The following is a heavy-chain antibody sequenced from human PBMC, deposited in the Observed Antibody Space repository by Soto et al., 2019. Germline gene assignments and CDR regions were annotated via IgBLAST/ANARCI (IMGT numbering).Heavy chain of an antibody. Sequence: QVQLQESGPGLVKPSETLSLTCTVSGGSISSYYWSWIRQPPGKGMEWIGYIYYSGSTNYNPSLKSRVTKSVDTSNTQSSLKLRSVTAADTAVYYCARTYGGYYDYWGQGTLVTVSS. D-gene: IGHD2-8*01. CDR2: IYYSGST. V-gene: IGHV4-59*01. J-gene: IGHJ4*02. CDR1: GGSISSYY. CDR3: ARTYGGYYDY.